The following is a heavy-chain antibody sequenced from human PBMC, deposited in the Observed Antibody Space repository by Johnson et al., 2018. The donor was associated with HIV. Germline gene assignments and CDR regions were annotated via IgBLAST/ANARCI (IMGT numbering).Heavy chain of an antibody. CDR1: GLSFSNFG. CDR3: ARDHPTPGARVHVFDL. CDR2: ICCDGSNK. J-gene: IGHJ3*01. V-gene: IGHV3-30*03. Sequence: QVQLVESGGGVVQPGRSLTLSCVGSGLSFSNFGIHWVRQAPGKGLEWVAVICCDGSNKYYADSVKGRFTISRDNSKNTLYLQMNSLRTEDTAVYYCARDHPTPGARVHVFDLWGQGTMVTVSS. D-gene: IGHD2-15*01.